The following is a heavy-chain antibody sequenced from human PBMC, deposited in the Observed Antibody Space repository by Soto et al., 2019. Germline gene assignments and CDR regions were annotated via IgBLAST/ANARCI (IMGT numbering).Heavy chain of an antibody. Sequence: PSETLSLTCTVSGGSISSGGDYWSWIRQHPGKGLEWIGYIYYSGSTKYKPSLKSRVTISVDTSKNQFSLKVSSATAADTAVYYCARHSNRNYGLYYFDYWGLGALVTVSS. J-gene: IGHJ4*02. CDR2: IYYSGST. CDR3: ARHSNRNYGLYYFDY. D-gene: IGHD4-4*01. CDR1: GGSISSGGDY. V-gene: IGHV4-31*03.